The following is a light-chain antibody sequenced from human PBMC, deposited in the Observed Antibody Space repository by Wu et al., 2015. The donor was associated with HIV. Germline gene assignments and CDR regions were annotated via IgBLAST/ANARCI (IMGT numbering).Light chain of an antibody. J-gene: IGKJ1*01. CDR2: GAS. CDR3: QQYDNSQWT. V-gene: IGKV3-20*01. CDR1: QSVNTSY. Sequence: EIVLTQSPGTLSLSPGERATLSCRATQSVNTSYLAWYQQKPGQAPRLIIYGASSRVTGIPDRFSGSGSGTDFTLTISRLEPEDYAVYYCQQYDNSQWTFGQGTKVEIK.